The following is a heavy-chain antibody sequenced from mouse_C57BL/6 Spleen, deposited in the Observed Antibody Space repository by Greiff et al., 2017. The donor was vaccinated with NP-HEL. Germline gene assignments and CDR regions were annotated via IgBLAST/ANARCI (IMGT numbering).Heavy chain of an antibody. CDR1: GFTFSSYA. CDR3: ARGGDGDWYFDV. J-gene: IGHJ1*03. Sequence: EVQRVESGGGLVKPGGSLKLSCAASGFTFSSYAMSWVRQTPEKRLEWVATISDGGSYTYYPDNVKGRFTISRDNAKNNLYLQMSHLKSEDTAMYYCARGGDGDWYFDVWGTGTTVTVSS. CDR2: ISDGGSYT. V-gene: IGHV5-4*01.